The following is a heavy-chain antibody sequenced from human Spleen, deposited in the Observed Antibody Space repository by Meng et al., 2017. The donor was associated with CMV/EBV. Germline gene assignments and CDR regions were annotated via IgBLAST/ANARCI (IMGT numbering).Heavy chain of an antibody. Sequence: SGSSISSSNWLRWVRQPPGKELEWIGEINYSGSTNYNASLKSRVTISVDKSRNNFSLKLSSVTAADTAVYYCARNHGDLVVVRGMDVWGQGTTVTVSS. CDR3: ARNHGDLVVVRGMDV. D-gene: IGHD2-2*01. J-gene: IGHJ6*02. CDR1: GSSISSSNW. CDR2: INYSGST. V-gene: IGHV4-4*02.